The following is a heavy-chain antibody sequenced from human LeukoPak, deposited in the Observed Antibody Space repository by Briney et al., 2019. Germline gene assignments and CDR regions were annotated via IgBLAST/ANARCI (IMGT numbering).Heavy chain of an antibody. CDR1: GGSISSGSYY. Sequence: SETLALTCTVSGGSISSGSYYWSWIRQPAGKGLEWIGRIYTSGSTNYNPSLKSRVTISVDTSKNQFSLKLRSVTAADTAVYYCARDKRYYDSSGYLGVSGYFDYWGQGTLVTVSS. J-gene: IGHJ4*02. D-gene: IGHD3-22*01. CDR2: IYTSGST. CDR3: ARDKRYYDSSGYLGVSGYFDY. V-gene: IGHV4-61*02.